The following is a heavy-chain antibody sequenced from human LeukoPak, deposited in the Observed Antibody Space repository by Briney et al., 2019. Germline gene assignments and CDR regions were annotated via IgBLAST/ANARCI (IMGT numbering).Heavy chain of an antibody. CDR3: ARDLPVTMLESNYYYGMDV. V-gene: IGHV1-2*02. Sequence: ASVKVSCKASGYTFTGYYMHWVRQAPGQGLEWMGWINPNSGGTNYAQKFQGRVTMTRDTSISTAYMELSRLRSDDTAVYYCARDLPVTMLESNYYYGMDVWGQGTTVTVSS. J-gene: IGHJ6*02. D-gene: IGHD4-17*01. CDR1: GYTFTGYY. CDR2: INPNSGGT.